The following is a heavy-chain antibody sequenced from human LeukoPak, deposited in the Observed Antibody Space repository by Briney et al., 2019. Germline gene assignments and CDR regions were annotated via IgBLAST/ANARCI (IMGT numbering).Heavy chain of an antibody. CDR2: VSSSGST. CDR1: GDSMSSYY. J-gene: IGHJ4*02. CDR3: ARGGATQYYY. V-gene: IGHV4-59*01. D-gene: IGHD2-15*01. Sequence: SETLSLTCTVSGDSMSSYYWSWIRQPPGKGLEWIGYVSSSGSTNYNPSLKSRVTISVDTSKNKFSLKLSSVTAADTAVYFCARGGATQYYYWGQGTLVTVSS.